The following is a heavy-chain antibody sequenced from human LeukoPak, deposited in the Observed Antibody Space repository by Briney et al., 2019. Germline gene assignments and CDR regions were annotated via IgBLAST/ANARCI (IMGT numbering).Heavy chain of an antibody. CDR2: INPSGGST. Sequence: ASVKVSCKASGYTFTSYGISWVRQAPGQGLEWMGIINPSGGSTSYAQKFQGRVTMTRDTSTSTVYMELSSLRSEDTAVYYCARDYYDSSGYYYYFDYWGQGTLVTVSS. V-gene: IGHV1-46*01. CDR3: ARDYYDSSGYYYYFDY. CDR1: GYTFTSYG. D-gene: IGHD3-22*01. J-gene: IGHJ4*02.